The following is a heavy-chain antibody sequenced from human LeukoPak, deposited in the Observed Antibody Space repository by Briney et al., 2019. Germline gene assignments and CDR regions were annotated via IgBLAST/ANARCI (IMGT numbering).Heavy chain of an antibody. CDR1: GFTFSDYY. CDR2: ISSSSSYT. V-gene: IGHV3-11*06. D-gene: IGHD6-13*01. J-gene: IGHJ4*02. CDR3: ARVRGRQQLVYFDS. Sequence: GGSLRLSCAASGFTFSDYYMTWIRRAPGKGLEWVSYISSSSSYTNYADSVKGRFTISRDKAKNSLYLQMNSLRAEDSAVYYWARVRGRQQLVYFDSWGQGTLVTVSS.